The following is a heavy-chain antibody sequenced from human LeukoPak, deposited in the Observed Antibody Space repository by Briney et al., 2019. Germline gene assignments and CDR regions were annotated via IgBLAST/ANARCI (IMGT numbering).Heavy chain of an antibody. Sequence: PGGSPRLSCAASGFTFSSYAMSWVRQAPGKGLEWVSSISSSSSYIYYPDSVKGRFTISRDNSKNTLYLQMNSLRAEDTAVYYCAKGVTLDSSGYYFYWGQGTLVTVSS. J-gene: IGHJ4*02. V-gene: IGHV3-23*01. CDR1: GFTFSSYA. D-gene: IGHD3-22*01. CDR2: ISSSSSYI. CDR3: AKGVTLDSSGYYFY.